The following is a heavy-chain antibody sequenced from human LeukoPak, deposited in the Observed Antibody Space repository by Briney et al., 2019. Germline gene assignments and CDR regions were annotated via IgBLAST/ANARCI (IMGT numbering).Heavy chain of an antibody. CDR3: ARLTDYDFWSGYPFRFFDI. V-gene: IGHV4-4*07. CDR2: IYTSGST. CDR1: GGSISSYY. Sequence: KPSETLSLTCTVSGGSISSYYWSWIRQPAGKGLEWIGRIYTSGSTNYNPSLKSRVTMSVDTSKNQFSLKLSSVTAADTAVYYCARLTDYDFWSGYPFRFFDIWGQGTMVTVSS. J-gene: IGHJ3*02. D-gene: IGHD3-3*01.